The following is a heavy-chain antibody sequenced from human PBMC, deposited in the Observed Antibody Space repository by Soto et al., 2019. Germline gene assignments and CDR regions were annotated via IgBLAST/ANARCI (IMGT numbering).Heavy chain of an antibody. V-gene: IGHV3-30*18. D-gene: IGHD3-9*01. Sequence: GGSLRLSCAVSGFTVSNNYMRWVRQAPGKGLEWVAVLSYDGSNKYYADSVKGRFTISRDNSKNTLYLQMNSLRAEDTAVYYCAKPDFDWLSRIECWYFDLWGRGTLVTLSS. J-gene: IGHJ2*01. CDR3: AKPDFDWLSRIECWYFDL. CDR2: LSYDGSNK. CDR1: GFTVSNNY.